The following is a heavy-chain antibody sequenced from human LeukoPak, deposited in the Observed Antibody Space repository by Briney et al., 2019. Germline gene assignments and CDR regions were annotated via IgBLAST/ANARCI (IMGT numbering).Heavy chain of an antibody. CDR2: ISGSGGST. CDR1: GFTFDDFG. CDR3: AKGLLPTIFGVVTWFDP. J-gene: IGHJ5*02. V-gene: IGHV3-23*01. D-gene: IGHD3-3*01. Sequence: GGSLRLSCAASGFTFDDFGMSWVRQAPGKGLEWVSAISGSGGSTYYADSVKGRFTISRDNSKNTLYLQMNSLRAEDTAVYYCAKGLLPTIFGVVTWFDPWGQGTLVTVSS.